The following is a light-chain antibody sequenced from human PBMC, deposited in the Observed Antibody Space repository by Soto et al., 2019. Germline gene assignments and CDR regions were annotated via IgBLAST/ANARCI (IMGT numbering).Light chain of an antibody. J-gene: IGKJ4*01. CDR1: QSVSRA. V-gene: IGKV3-15*01. Sequence: DIVLTQSPATLSVSPGESATLSCRASQSVSRALAWYQHVPGQAPRLLIYDSSTRATGVPARFSGSGSGTQFTLTISSLQSEDFAVYYCQQYNKWPPLTFGGGTKVEI. CDR2: DSS. CDR3: QQYNKWPPLT.